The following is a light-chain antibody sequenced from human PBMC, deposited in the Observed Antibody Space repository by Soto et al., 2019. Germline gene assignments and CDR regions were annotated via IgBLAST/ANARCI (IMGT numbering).Light chain of an antibody. CDR2: AAS. V-gene: IGKV1-39*01. CDR3: QQSFSFPAT. Sequence: DIQMTQSPSSLSASVGDRVTITCLASQSISDSLNWYQHKPGTAPKLLIYAASSLQSGVPSRFSGGGSGTTFTLTIRSLQPEDFVTYFCQQSFSFPATFGGGTNVEIK. J-gene: IGKJ4*01. CDR1: QSISDS.